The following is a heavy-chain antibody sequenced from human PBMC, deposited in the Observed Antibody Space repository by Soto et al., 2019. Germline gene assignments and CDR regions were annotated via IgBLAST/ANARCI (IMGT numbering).Heavy chain of an antibody. Sequence: QITLMESGPTLVRPTQTLTLTCTFPGFSLSTSGVGVGWIRQPPEKALEWLALIYWDDDKRYNPSLNSRLIISKDTSKNQVVLTMTYMDPVDTATYVCAHRRPYGGSLNWGSFDYWGPGALVAVSS. CDR3: AHRRPYGGSLNWGSFDY. J-gene: IGHJ4*02. D-gene: IGHD3-16*01. V-gene: IGHV2-5*02. CDR1: GFSLSTSGVG. CDR2: IYWDDDK.